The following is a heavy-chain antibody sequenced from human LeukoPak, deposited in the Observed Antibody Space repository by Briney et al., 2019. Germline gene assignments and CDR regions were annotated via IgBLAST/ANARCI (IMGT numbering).Heavy chain of an antibody. D-gene: IGHD5-12*01. CDR3: ARVAHPSRNGYYLGY. CDR2: INHSGST. CDR1: GGSFSDYY. J-gene: IGHJ4*02. Sequence: SETLSLTCAVYGGSFSDYYWTWVRQSQGKGLEWIGEINHSGSTNYNPSLKSRVTISADTSKSQFSLKVTSVTAADTALYYCARVAHPSRNGYYLGYWGQGTLVTISS. V-gene: IGHV4-34*01.